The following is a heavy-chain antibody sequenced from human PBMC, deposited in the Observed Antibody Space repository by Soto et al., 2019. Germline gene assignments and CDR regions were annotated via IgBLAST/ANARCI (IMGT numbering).Heavy chain of an antibody. Sequence: QVQLVESGGGVVQPGRSLRLSCAASGFTFSSYGMHWVRQAPGKGLEWVAVISYDGSNKYYANSVKGRFTISRDNSKNTLYLQMNSMRAEDTAVYYCAKDWAGWELRPYYCMDVWGQGTTVTVSS. CDR3: AKDWAGWELRPYYCMDV. V-gene: IGHV3-30*18. J-gene: IGHJ6*02. D-gene: IGHD1-26*01. CDR2: ISYDGSNK. CDR1: GFTFSSYG.